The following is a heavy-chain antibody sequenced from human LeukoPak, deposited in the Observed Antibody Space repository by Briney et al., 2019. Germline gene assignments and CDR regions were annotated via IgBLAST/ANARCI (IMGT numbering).Heavy chain of an antibody. CDR2: IYYSGST. Sequence: KPSETLSLTCTVSGGSISSSSYYWGWIRQPPGKGLEWIGTIYYSGSTYYNPSLKSRVTISVDTSKNQFSLKLSSVTAADTAVYYCASGTTVEYFDYWGQGTLVTVSS. D-gene: IGHD4-11*01. V-gene: IGHV4-39*07. J-gene: IGHJ4*02. CDR3: ASGTTVEYFDY. CDR1: GGSISSSSYY.